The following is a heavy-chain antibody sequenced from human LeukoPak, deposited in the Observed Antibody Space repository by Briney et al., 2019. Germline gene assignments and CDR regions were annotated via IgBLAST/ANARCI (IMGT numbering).Heavy chain of an antibody. CDR1: GGSISSGSYY. V-gene: IGHV4-61*02. Sequence: SETLSLTCTVSGGSISSGSYYWSWIRQPAGKGLEWIGRIYTSGSTNYNPSLKSRVTISVDTSKNQFSLKLSSVTAADTAVYYCARDRAAAVNFGYYYYYMDVGGKGPTATIPS. D-gene: IGHD6-25*01. CDR2: IYTSGST. CDR3: ARDRAAAVNFGYYYYYMDV. J-gene: IGHJ6*03.